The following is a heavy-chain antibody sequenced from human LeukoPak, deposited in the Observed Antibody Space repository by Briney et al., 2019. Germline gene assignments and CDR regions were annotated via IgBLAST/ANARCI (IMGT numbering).Heavy chain of an antibody. CDR3: ARSLSPTMVRGVISDY. V-gene: IGHV1-8*02. CDR2: MNPNSGNT. J-gene: IGHJ4*02. Sequence: GASVKVSCKASGYTFTSYGINWVRQATGQGLEWMGWMNPNSGNTGYAEKFQGRVTMTRNTSISTAYMELSSLRSEDTAVYYCARSLSPTMVRGVISDYWGQGTLVTVSS. CDR1: GYTFTSYG. D-gene: IGHD3-10*01.